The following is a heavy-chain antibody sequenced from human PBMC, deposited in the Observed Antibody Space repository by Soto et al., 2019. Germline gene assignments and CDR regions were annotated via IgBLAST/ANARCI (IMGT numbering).Heavy chain of an antibody. D-gene: IGHD3-9*01. V-gene: IGHV3-33*01. Sequence: GKGLEWVAVIWYDGSNKYYADSVKGRFTISRDNSKNTLYLQMNSLRAEDTAVYYCARERGTYFDWLLAFDYWGQGTLVIVFS. CDR2: IWYDGSNK. CDR3: ARERGTYFDWLLAFDY. J-gene: IGHJ4*02.